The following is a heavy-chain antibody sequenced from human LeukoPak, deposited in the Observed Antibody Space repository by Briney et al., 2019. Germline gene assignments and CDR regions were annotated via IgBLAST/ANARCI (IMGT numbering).Heavy chain of an antibody. J-gene: IGHJ3*02. D-gene: IGHD1-26*01. CDR1: GGSISSSSYY. V-gene: IGHV4-39*01. CDR3: ARVGSYGIAFDI. CDR2: IYYSGST. Sequence: SETLSLTCTVSGGSISSSSYYWGWLRQPPGKGLEWIGSIYYSGSTYYNPSLKSRFTISVDTSKSQFSLKLSSVTAADTAVYYCARVGSYGIAFDIWGQGTMVTVSS.